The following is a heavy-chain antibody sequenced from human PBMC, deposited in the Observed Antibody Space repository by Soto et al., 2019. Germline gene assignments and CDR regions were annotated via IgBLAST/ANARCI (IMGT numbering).Heavy chain of an antibody. CDR1: GFTFSSYA. V-gene: IGHV3-23*01. D-gene: IGHD3-16*01. J-gene: IGHJ4*02. CDR2: ISASGSST. CDR3: AKGGIMITFGGVARYDY. Sequence: GGSLRLSCAASGFTFSSYAMSWVRQAPGKGLEWVSAISASGSSTYYADSVKGRFTISRDSSKNTLYLQMNSLRAEDTAVYYCAKGGIMITFGGVARYDYWGQGTLVTVSS.